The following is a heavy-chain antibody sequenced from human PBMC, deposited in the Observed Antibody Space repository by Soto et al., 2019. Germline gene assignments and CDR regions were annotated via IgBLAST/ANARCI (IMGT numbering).Heavy chain of an antibody. J-gene: IGHJ4*02. CDR3: ARDFGSIAAAGTLDY. Sequence: GASVKVSCKGSGYTFTGYYMHWVRQAPGQGLEWMGWINPNSGGTNYAQKFQGRVTMTRDTSISTAYMELRSLRSDDTAVYYCARDFGSIAAAGTLDYWGQGTLVT. D-gene: IGHD6-13*01. CDR2: INPNSGGT. CDR1: GYTFTGYY. V-gene: IGHV1-2*02.